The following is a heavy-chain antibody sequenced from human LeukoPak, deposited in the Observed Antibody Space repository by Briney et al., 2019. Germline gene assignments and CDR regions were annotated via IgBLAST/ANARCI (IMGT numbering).Heavy chain of an antibody. Sequence: GRSLRLSCATSGFTFINYAMHWVRQAPGKGLEWVAVISNDGNDKYNADSVKGRFTISRDNSKNTLYLQTNSLRPEDTAVYYCARDGGIGAAGYYFDYWGQGTLVTVSS. CDR3: ARDGGIGAAGYYFDY. V-gene: IGHV3-30-3*01. J-gene: IGHJ4*02. D-gene: IGHD6-13*01. CDR1: GFTFINYA. CDR2: ISNDGNDK.